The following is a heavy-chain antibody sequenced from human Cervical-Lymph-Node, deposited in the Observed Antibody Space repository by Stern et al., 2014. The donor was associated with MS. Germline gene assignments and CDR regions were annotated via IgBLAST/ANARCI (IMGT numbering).Heavy chain of an antibody. CDR2: IYIGDSET. J-gene: IGHJ4*02. D-gene: IGHD2-15*01. Sequence: EVHLVESGAEVKKPGESLRISCKGSGYHFPSYWIAWVRQMPGKGLEWMGIIYIGDSETKYSPSFQGQVTISADKSISTAYLQWNSLKASDTAMYYCARDKVDCSGGSCHPPFFDYWGQGTLVTVSS. CDR3: ARDKVDCSGGSCHPPFFDY. CDR1: GYHFPSYW. V-gene: IGHV5-51*01.